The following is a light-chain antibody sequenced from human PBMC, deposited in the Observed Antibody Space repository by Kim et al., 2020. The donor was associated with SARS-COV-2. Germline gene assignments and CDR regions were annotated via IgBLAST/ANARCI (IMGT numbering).Light chain of an antibody. J-gene: IGLJ2*01. CDR3: YSAADNLV. Sequence: VSPGQTARITCSGDVLAKKKYGRWFQQKPGQAPVVVIYKDSERPSGIPERFSGSSSGTTVTLTISGAQVEEEADYYCYSAADNLVFGGGTQLTVL. CDR2: KDS. V-gene: IGLV3-27*01. CDR1: VLAKKKY.